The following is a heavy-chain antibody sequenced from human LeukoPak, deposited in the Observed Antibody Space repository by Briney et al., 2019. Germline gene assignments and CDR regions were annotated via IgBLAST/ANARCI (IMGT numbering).Heavy chain of an antibody. CDR3: ARSDWNLNLDY. V-gene: IGHV4-59*01. CDR2: ISSIGTS. Sequence: SETLSLTCTVSSDSLTRYYWNWIREPPGKGLEWMGYISSIGTSNYNPSLKSRVTISIDTSKNQFSLRLSSVNAADTAVYYCARSDWNLNLDYRGQGTLVTVSS. D-gene: IGHD1-7*01. CDR1: SDSLTRYY. J-gene: IGHJ4*02.